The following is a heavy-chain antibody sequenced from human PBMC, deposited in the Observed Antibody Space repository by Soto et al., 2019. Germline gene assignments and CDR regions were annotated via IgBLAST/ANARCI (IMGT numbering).Heavy chain of an antibody. CDR2: ISAYNGNT. CDR1: GYTFTSYG. D-gene: IGHD3-10*01. Sequence: QVQLVQSGAEVKKPGASVKVSCKASGYTFTSYGISWVRQAPGQGLEWMGWISAYNGNTNYAQKLQGRVTMTTDTSTSTSYMELRSLRFDDTAVYYCARDPDKGGSGRYRYGMDAWGQGTTVTVSS. J-gene: IGHJ6*02. CDR3: ARDPDKGGSGRYRYGMDA. V-gene: IGHV1-18*01.